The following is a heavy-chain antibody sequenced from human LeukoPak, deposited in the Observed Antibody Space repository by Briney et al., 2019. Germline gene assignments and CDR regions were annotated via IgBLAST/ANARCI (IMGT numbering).Heavy chain of an antibody. CDR1: GGTFSSYA. Sequence: GASVKVSCKASGGTFSSYALSWVRQAPGQGREWMGRIIPVFGTTTYAQKFQGRVTITADESPTTAYMELRRLTSEDTAMYYCARGLGTRWFFDYWGQGTLVTVSS. CDR2: IIPVFGTT. J-gene: IGHJ4*02. CDR3: ARGLGTRWFFDY. D-gene: IGHD1-1*01. V-gene: IGHV1-69*13.